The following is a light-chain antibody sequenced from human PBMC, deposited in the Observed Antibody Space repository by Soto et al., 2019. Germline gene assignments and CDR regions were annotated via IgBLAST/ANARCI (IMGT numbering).Light chain of an antibody. V-gene: IGKV3-20*01. Sequence: EIVLTQSPGTLSLSPGERATLSCRASQSVSSSYLAWYQQKPGQAPRLLIYGASSRAAGIQDRFSGSGSGTDFTLTISRLEPEDFAVYYCQHRKAFGGGTKVEIK. CDR1: QSVSSSY. CDR3: QHRKA. CDR2: GAS. J-gene: IGKJ4*01.